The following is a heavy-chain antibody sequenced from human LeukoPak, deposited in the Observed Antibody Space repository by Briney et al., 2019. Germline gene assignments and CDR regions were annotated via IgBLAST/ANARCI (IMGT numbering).Heavy chain of an antibody. V-gene: IGHV1-69*05. CDR3: ARESGPNSYFDY. Sequence: SVKVSCKASGGTFSSYAISWVRQVPGQGLEWMGGIIPIFGTANYAQKFQGRVTITTDESTSTAYMELSSLRSEDTAVYYCARESGPNSYFDYWGQGTLVTVSS. J-gene: IGHJ4*02. D-gene: IGHD3-3*01. CDR2: IIPIFGTA. CDR1: GGTFSSYA.